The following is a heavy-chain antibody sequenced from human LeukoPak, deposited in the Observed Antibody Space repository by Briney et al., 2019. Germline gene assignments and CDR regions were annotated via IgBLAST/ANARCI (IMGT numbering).Heavy chain of an antibody. CDR3: ARDGNRGGDY. D-gene: IGHD1-14*01. CDR1: GGSISSGGYY. Sequence: SQTLSLTCTVSGGSISSGGYYWSWIRQPPGKGLEWIGSMYYSGSTYYNPSLKSRVTISIDTSKNQFSLKLSSVTAADTAVYYCARDGNRGGDYWGQGTLVTVSS. V-gene: IGHV4-39*07. J-gene: IGHJ4*02. CDR2: MYYSGST.